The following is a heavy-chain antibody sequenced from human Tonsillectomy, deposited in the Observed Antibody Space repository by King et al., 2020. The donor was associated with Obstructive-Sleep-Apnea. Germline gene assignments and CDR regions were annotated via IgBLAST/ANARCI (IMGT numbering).Heavy chain of an antibody. CDR2: IYYSGST. D-gene: IGHD1-26*01. Sequence: QLQESGPGLVKPSETLSLTCTVSGGSISNYYWSWTRQPPGKGLEWIGYIYYSGSTHSNPSLKSRVTISVDTSKNQFSLKLSSLTAADTAVFYCARHRSGSYYIFDYWGQGTLVTVSS. CDR1: GGSISNYY. J-gene: IGHJ4*02. V-gene: IGHV4-59*08. CDR3: ARHRSGSYYIFDY.